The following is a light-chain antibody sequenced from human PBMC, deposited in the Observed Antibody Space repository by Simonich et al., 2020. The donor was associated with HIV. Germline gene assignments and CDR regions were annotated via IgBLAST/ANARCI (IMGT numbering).Light chain of an antibody. CDR2: WAS. V-gene: IGKV4-1*01. Sequence: DIVMTQSPDSLAVSLGERATINCKSSQTLSYISNNKNYLAWYQQKPGQPPKLLIYWASTRESGVPDRFSGSGSGTDFTLTISSLQAEDVAVYYCQQYYSTPITFGQGTRLEMK. CDR3: QQYYSTPIT. J-gene: IGKJ5*01. CDR1: QTLSYISNNKNY.